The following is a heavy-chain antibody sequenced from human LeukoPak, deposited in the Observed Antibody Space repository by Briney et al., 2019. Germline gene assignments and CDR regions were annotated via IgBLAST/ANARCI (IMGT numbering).Heavy chain of an antibody. CDR1: GYTFTGYY. J-gene: IGHJ4*02. CDR3: ACRPSSSWYGFDY. V-gene: IGHV1-18*04. Sequence: ASVKVSCKASGYTFTGYYMHWVRQAPGQGLEWMGWISAYNGNTNYAQKLQGRVTMTTDTSTSTAYMELRSLRSDDTAVYYCACRPSSSWYGFDYWGQGTLVTVSS. D-gene: IGHD6-13*01. CDR2: ISAYNGNT.